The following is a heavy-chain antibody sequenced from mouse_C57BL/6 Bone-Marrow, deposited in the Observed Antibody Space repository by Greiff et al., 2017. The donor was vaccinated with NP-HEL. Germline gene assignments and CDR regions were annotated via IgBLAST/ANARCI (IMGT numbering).Heavy chain of an antibody. CDR2: INPNNGGT. CDR1: GYTFTDYY. V-gene: IGHV1-26*01. D-gene: IGHD1-1*01. CDR3: ASYYGREHYFDY. J-gene: IGHJ2*01. Sequence: EVKLQQSGPELVKPGASVKISCKASGYTFTDYYMNWVKQSHGKSLEWIGDINPNNGGTSYNQKFKGKATLTVDKSSSTAYMELRSLTSEDSAVYYCASYYGREHYFDYWGQGTTLTVSS.